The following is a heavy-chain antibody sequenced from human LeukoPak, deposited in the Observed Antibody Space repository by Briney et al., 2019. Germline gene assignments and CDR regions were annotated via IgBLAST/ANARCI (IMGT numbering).Heavy chain of an antibody. Sequence: SQTLSLTCTVSGGSISSGDYYWSWIRQPPGKGLEWIGYIYYSGSTYYNPSLKSRVTISVDRSKNQFSLKLSSVTAADTAVYYCAALTTVTSSIDYWGQGTLVTVSS. V-gene: IGHV4-30-4*01. CDR1: GGSISSGDYY. J-gene: IGHJ4*02. D-gene: IGHD4-17*01. CDR3: AALTTVTSSIDY. CDR2: IYYSGST.